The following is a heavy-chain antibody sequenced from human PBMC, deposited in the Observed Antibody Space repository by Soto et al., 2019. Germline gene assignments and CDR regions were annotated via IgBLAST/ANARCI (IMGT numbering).Heavy chain of an antibody. V-gene: IGHV4-34*01. D-gene: IGHD3-16*02. Sequence: QVQLQQWGAGLLKPSETLSLTCAVYGGSFSGYYWSWIRQPPGKGLEWIGEINHSGSTNYNPSLKSRVTISVDTSKNQFSLKLSSVTAADTAVYYCARGEYYDYVWGSYRPANYYYGMDVWGQGTTVTVSS. CDR1: GGSFSGYY. J-gene: IGHJ6*02. CDR2: INHSGST. CDR3: ARGEYYDYVWGSYRPANYYYGMDV.